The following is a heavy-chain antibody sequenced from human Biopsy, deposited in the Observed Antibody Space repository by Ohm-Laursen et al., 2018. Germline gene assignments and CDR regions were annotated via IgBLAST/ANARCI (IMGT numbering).Heavy chain of an antibody. V-gene: IGHV5-51*01. CDR1: GYSFGNFW. CDR3: ARSSAAGFYFYGMDI. D-gene: IGHD2-15*01. J-gene: IGHJ6*02. Sequence: ESPKISCKGSGYSFGNFWLGWVRPLPGEGLEWIGIIFSRDSDSKYSQSFQGQVTISVDASVTIAYLQWSSLTASDTAMYYCARSSAAGFYFYGMDIWGQGTMVTVSS. CDR2: IFSRDSDS.